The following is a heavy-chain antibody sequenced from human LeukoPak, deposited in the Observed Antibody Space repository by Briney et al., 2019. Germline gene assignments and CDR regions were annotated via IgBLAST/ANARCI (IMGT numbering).Heavy chain of an antibody. V-gene: IGHV4-4*07. D-gene: IGHD1-26*01. CDR3: AGGGSPHI. J-gene: IGHJ3*02. Sequence: PSETLSLTCTVYGGSINNDFLTWDRQPAGKALEWIGRLYTSGSTTYNPSLKSRVTMSLDTSMTQFSLKLKSVTAADTAVYYCAGGGSPHIWGQGTMVTVSS. CDR1: GGSINNDF. CDR2: LYTSGST.